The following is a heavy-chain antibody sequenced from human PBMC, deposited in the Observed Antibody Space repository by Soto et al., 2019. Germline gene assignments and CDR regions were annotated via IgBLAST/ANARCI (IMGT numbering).Heavy chain of an antibody. CDR2: IWHDGSEK. Sequence: PGGSLILSCAASGFTLRSYGMHWVRQAPGKGLEWVAIIWHDGSEKYYADSVRGRFTVSRDNSKSKLDLQMNSLRVEDTAIYYCARDKGSDAPIDIWGQGTMVTVSS. J-gene: IGHJ3*02. D-gene: IGHD3-10*01. CDR3: ARDKGSDAPIDI. CDR1: GFTLRSYG. V-gene: IGHV3-33*01.